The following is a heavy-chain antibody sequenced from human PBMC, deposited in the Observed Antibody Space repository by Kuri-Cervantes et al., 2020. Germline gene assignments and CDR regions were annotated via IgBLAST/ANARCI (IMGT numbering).Heavy chain of an antibody. Sequence: SETLSLTCTVSGDSISSGSYYWSWIRQPAGKGLEWIGRIYTSGSTNYNPSLKSRVTISVDTSKNQFSLKLSSVTAADTAVYYCARGMYYDILTGYYPRYGMDVWGQGTTVTVSS. CDR2: IYTSGST. CDR3: ARGMYYDILTGYYPRYGMDV. D-gene: IGHD3-9*01. J-gene: IGHJ6*02. CDR1: GDSISSGSYY. V-gene: IGHV4-61*02.